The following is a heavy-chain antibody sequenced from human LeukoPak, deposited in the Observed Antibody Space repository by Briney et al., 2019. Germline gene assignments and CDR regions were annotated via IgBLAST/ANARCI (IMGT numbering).Heavy chain of an antibody. J-gene: IGHJ4*02. CDR3: ARAGYYDDTAYYRSFDY. Sequence: SETLSLTCAVSDGSISPSDWWTWVRQPPGKGLEWIGDVYYSGNTNYNPSLRSRATISVDKSKNQLSLKLTSVTAADTAVYYCARAGYYDDTAYYRSFDYWGQGTLVTVSS. V-gene: IGHV4-4*02. CDR1: DGSISPSDW. D-gene: IGHD3-22*01. CDR2: VYYSGNT.